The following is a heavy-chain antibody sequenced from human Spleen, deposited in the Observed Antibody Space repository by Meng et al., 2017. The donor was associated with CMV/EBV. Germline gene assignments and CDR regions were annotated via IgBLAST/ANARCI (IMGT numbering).Heavy chain of an antibody. CDR1: GYSFTSYY. CDR3: ARSSYDSAGYLIDY. D-gene: IGHD3-22*01. J-gene: IGHJ4*02. Sequence: ASVKVSCKAFGYSFTSYYIHWVRQAPGQALEWVGMLNPSGGSSRYAQKFQGRVTMTRDTSTSTAYMELNRLISDDTAVYYCARSSYDSAGYLIDYWGQGTLVTVSS. V-gene: IGHV1-46*01. CDR2: LNPSGGSS.